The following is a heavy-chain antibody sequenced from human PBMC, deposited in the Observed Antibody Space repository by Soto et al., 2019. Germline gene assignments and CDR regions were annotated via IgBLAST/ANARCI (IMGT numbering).Heavy chain of an antibody. D-gene: IGHD6-19*01. CDR2: VSGSADNT. V-gene: IGHV3-23*01. CDR3: AKRTFIAVAGTLGY. Sequence: PGGSLRLSCVASGFTFSSYAMSWVRQAPGKGLEWLSAVSGSADNTYYADSVKGRFTISRDNANNTLYLQMSSLRAEDTALYYCAKRTFIAVAGTLGYWGQGTLVTVSS. J-gene: IGHJ4*02. CDR1: GFTFSSYA.